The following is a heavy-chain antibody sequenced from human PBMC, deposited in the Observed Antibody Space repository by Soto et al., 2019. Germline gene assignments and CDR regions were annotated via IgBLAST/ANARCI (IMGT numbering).Heavy chain of an antibody. CDR2: IYSGGST. CDR3: ATLNMITFGGVIDARDY. CDR1: GFTVSSNY. J-gene: IGHJ4*02. V-gene: IGHV3-53*01. D-gene: IGHD3-16*01. Sequence: GGSLRLSCAASGFTVSSNYMSWVRQAPGKGLEWVSVIYSGGSTYYADSVKGRFTISRDNSKNTLYLQMNSLRAEDTAVYYCATLNMITFGGVIDARDYWGQGTLVTVSS.